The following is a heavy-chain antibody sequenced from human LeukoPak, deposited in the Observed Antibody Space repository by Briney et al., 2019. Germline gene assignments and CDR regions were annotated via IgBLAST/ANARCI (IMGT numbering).Heavy chain of an antibody. J-gene: IGHJ4*02. CDR2: IKQDGSEK. V-gene: IGHV3-7*01. Sequence: GGSLRLSCAASGFTFSSYWMSWVRQAPGKGLEWVANIKQDGSEKYYVDSVKGRFTISRDNAKNSLYLQMNSLRAEDTAVYYCARDIGFLARVYSYNGGGESWGQGTLVTVSS. D-gene: IGHD5-18*01. CDR3: ARDIGFLARVYSYNGGGES. CDR1: GFTFSSYW.